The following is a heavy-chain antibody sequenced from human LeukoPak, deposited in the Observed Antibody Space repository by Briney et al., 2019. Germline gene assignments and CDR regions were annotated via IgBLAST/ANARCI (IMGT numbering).Heavy chain of an antibody. CDR2: IYYSGST. CDR3: ARGRFRVSDI. Sequence: ASETLSLTCTASGGSISSYYWSWIRQPPGKGLEWIGYIYYSGSTNYNPSLKSRVTISVDTSKNQFSLKLSSVTAADTAVYYCARGRFRVSDIWGQGTMVTVSS. CDR1: GGSISSYY. J-gene: IGHJ3*02. D-gene: IGHD3-3*01. V-gene: IGHV4-59*01.